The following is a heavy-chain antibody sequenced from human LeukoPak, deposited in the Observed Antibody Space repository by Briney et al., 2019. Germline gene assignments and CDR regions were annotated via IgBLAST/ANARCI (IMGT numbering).Heavy chain of an antibody. J-gene: IGHJ6*03. CDR1: GASLSSTLYY. D-gene: IGHD3-22*01. CDR3: ARHDDFYDSFNYMDV. Sequence: SETLSLTCTVSGASLSSTLYYWGWIRQPPGKGLEWVGTIYYSGTTYYNPSLRSRVTISVDTTRNQVSLKFMSVTAADTAVYYCARHDDFYDSFNYMDVWGKGTTVTVSS. CDR2: IYYSGTT. V-gene: IGHV4-39*01.